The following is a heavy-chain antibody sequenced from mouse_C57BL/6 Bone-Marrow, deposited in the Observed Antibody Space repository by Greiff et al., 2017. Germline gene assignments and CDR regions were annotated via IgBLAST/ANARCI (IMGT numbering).Heavy chain of an antibody. V-gene: IGHV1-66*01. Sequence: QVQLQQSGPELVKPGASVKISCKASGYSFTSYYIPWVKQRPGQGLEWIGWIYPGSGNTTYNEKFKGKDTLTADTSSSTAYMQLSSLTSEDSAVYYCARELQYYFDYWGQGTTLTVSS. D-gene: IGHD2-12*01. CDR2: IYPGSGNT. J-gene: IGHJ2*01. CDR3: ARELQYYFDY. CDR1: GYSFTSYY.